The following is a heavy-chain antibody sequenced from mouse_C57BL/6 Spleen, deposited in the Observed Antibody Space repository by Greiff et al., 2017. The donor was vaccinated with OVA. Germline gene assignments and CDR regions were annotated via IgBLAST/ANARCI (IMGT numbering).Heavy chain of an antibody. J-gene: IGHJ4*01. D-gene: IGHD3-1*01. CDR2: IDPSDSYT. CDR3: ARSGHAMDY. V-gene: IGHV1-59*01. CDR1: GYTFTSYW. Sequence: QVQLQQPGAELVRPGTSVKLSCKASGYTFTSYWMHWVKQRPGQGLAWIGVIDPSDSYTNYNQKFKGKATLTVDTSSSTAYMQLSSLTSEDSAVYYCARSGHAMDYWGQGTSVTVSS.